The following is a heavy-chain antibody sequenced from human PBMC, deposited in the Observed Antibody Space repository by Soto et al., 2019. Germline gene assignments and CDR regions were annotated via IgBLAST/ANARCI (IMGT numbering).Heavy chain of an antibody. V-gene: IGHV4-39*01. CDR3: ATHTGVLGYSYGYNWFDP. D-gene: IGHD5-18*01. Sequence: SETLSLTCTVSGGSISSSSYYWGWIRQPPGKGLEWIGSIYYSGSTYYNPSLKSRVTISVDTSKNQFSLKLSSVTAADTAVYYCATHTGVLGYSYGYNWFDPWGQGTLVTVSS. CDR1: GGSISSSSYY. CDR2: IYYSGST. J-gene: IGHJ5*02.